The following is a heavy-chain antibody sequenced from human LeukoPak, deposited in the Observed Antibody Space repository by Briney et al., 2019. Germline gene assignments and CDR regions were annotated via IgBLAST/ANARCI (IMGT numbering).Heavy chain of an antibody. Sequence: GGSLRLSCAASGFTFSSYAMNWVRQAPGKGLEWVSVISGSGVSTYYADSVKGRFTISRDYSKNTLYLQMNSLRAEDTAVYYCARAYCYSCYNYYYMDVWGKGTTVTISS. V-gene: IGHV3-23*01. CDR3: ARAYCYSCYNYYYMDV. CDR1: GFTFSSYA. D-gene: IGHD2-2*02. CDR2: ISGSGVST. J-gene: IGHJ6*03.